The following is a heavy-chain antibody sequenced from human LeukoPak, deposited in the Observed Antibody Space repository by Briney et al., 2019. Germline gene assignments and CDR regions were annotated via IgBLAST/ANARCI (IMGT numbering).Heavy chain of an antibody. CDR3: AKGRRVDADDHFDY. V-gene: IGHV1-18*01. CDR2: SSVYNGNT. J-gene: IGHJ4*02. CDR1: GYTFMSYG. D-gene: IGHD1-1*01. Sequence: GASVKVSCKASGYTFMSYGIHWLRQAPGQGLEWMEWSSVYNGNTNYAQKFQGRVTMTTDTTTSTAYMELRTLMSDDTAVYYCAKGRRVDADDHFDYWGQGTLVTVSS.